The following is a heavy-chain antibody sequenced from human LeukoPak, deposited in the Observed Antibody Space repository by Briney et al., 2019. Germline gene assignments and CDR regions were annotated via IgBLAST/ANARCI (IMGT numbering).Heavy chain of an antibody. Sequence: PSETLSLTCAVYGGSFSGYYWSWIRQPPGKGLEWIGEINQSGSTNYNPSLKSRVTISVDTSKNQFSLKLSSVTAADTAVYYCARGRITMVRGVIMGFDYWGQGTLVTVSS. CDR1: GGSFSGYY. CDR2: INQSGST. V-gene: IGHV4-34*01. J-gene: IGHJ4*02. CDR3: ARGRITMVRGVIMGFDY. D-gene: IGHD3-10*01.